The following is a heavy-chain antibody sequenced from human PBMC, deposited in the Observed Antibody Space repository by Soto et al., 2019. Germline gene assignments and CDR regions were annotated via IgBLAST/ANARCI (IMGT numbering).Heavy chain of an antibody. V-gene: IGHV4-39*01. Sequence: QLQLQESGPGLVKPSETLSLSCTVSGGSISSSSYYWGWIRQPPGKGLEWIGNIDYSGSTYYNPSLKSRVTISVDTSKNQFSLKLSSVTAADTAVYYCARRPRVWGAELGYNYYYGMDVWGQGTTGTVSS. CDR2: IDYSGST. J-gene: IGHJ6*02. CDR3: ARRPRVWGAELGYNYYYGMDV. CDR1: GGSISSSSYY. D-gene: IGHD6-13*01.